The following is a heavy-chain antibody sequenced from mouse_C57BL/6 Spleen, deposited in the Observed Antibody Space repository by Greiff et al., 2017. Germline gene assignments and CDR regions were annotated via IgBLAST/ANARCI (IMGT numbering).Heavy chain of an antibody. CDR3: ARGAIYDGYSWFAY. V-gene: IGHV1-63*01. D-gene: IGHD2-3*01. J-gene: IGHJ3*01. CDR2: IYPGGGYT. CDR1: GYTFTNYW. Sequence: QVQLNQSGAELVRPGTSVKMSCKASGYTFTNYWIGWAKQRPGHGLEWIGDIYPGGGYTNYNEKFKGKATLTADKSSSTAYMQFSSLASEDSAIYYCARGAIYDGYSWFAYWGQGTLVTVSA.